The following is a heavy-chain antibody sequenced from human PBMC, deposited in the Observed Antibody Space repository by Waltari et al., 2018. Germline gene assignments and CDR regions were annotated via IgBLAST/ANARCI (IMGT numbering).Heavy chain of an antibody. D-gene: IGHD3-3*01. CDR1: GYTFTDYY. CDR3: ARGDTVFGEVGTQFDF. CDR2: ISCSGGNT. J-gene: IGHJ4*02. Sequence: QVQLVQSGAEVKKPGASVKISCKTSGYTFTDYYMHWVRQAPGQGLEWMGIISCSGGNTNYAQKFQGRVKMTRGTSASTVFMELSKLRSDDTAMYFCARGDTVFGEVGTQFDFWGQGTLVTVSS. V-gene: IGHV1-46*01.